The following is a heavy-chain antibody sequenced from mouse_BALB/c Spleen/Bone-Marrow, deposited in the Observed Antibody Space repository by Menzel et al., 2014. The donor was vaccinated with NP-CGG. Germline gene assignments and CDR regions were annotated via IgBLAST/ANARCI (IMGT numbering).Heavy chain of an antibody. CDR1: GFNIKDYY. J-gene: IGHJ3*01. Sequence: EVKLVESGAELVRPGALVKLSCKASGFNIKDYYMHWVKQRPEPGLEWIGWIDPENGNTIYDPKFQGKASITADTSSNTAYLQLSSLTSEDTAVYYCAGGNYRFAYWGQGTLVTVSA. CDR3: AGGNYRFAY. CDR2: IDPENGNT. V-gene: IGHV14-1*02. D-gene: IGHD2-1*01.